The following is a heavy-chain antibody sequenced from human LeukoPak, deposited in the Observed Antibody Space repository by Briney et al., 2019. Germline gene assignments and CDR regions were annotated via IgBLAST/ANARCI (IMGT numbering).Heavy chain of an antibody. CDR1: GGSISSGSYY. V-gene: IGHV4-61*02. CDR3: ARDRDYYYYMDV. D-gene: IGHD3-10*01. CDR2: IYTSGST. Sequence: SETLSLTCTVSGGSISSGSYYWSWIRQPAGKGLEWIGRIYTSGSTNYNPSLKSRVTISVDTSNNQFSLKLSSVTAADTAVYYCARDRDYYYYMDVWGKGTTVTVSS. J-gene: IGHJ6*03.